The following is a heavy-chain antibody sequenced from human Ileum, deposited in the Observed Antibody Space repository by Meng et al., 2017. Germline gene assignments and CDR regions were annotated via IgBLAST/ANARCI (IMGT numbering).Heavy chain of an antibody. D-gene: IGHD1-1*01. J-gene: IGHJ4*02. CDR1: GFTFSSYS. Sequence: GESLKISCAASGFTFSSYSMTWVRQAPGRGLEWVANINQDGSEKNYVDSVKGRFTTSRDNAKNSLFLQMNSLRAEDTAVYYCARDLQTAYWGQGTLVTGYS. CDR2: INQDGSEK. CDR3: ARDLQTAY. V-gene: IGHV3-7*01.